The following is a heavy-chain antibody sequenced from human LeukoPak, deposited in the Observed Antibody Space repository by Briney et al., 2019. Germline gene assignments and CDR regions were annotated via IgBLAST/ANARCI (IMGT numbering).Heavy chain of an antibody. CDR2: IKQDGSEK. CDR1: GFTFSSYW. D-gene: IGHD3-22*01. J-gene: IGHJ4*02. CDR3: AREFSSDYYDSSGFDY. Sequence: GGSLRLSCAASGFTFSSYWMCWVRQAPGKGLEWVANIKQDGSEKYYVDSVKGRFTISRDNAKNSLYLQMNSLRAEDTAVYYCAREFSSDYYDSSGFDYWGQGTLVTVSS. V-gene: IGHV3-7*01.